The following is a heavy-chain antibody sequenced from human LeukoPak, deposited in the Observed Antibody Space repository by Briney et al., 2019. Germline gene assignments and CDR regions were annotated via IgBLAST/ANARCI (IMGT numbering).Heavy chain of an antibody. Sequence: GGSLRLSCAASGFTFSSYGMHWVRQAPGKGLEWVAVISYDGSNKYYADSVKGRFTISRDNSKNTLYLQMNSLRAEDTAVYYCAKVQRRSSIAAAGTGFDYWGQGTLVTVSS. CDR3: AKVQRRSSIAAAGTGFDY. CDR1: GFTFSSYG. CDR2: ISYDGSNK. J-gene: IGHJ4*02. V-gene: IGHV3-30*18. D-gene: IGHD6-13*01.